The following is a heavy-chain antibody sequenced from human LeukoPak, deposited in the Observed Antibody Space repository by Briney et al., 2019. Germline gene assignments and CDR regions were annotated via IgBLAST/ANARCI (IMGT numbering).Heavy chain of an antibody. J-gene: IGHJ4*02. CDR1: GGSISSYY. Sequence: SETLSLTCTGSGGSISSYYWSWIRQPAGKGLEWIGRIYTSGSTNYNPSLKSRVTMSVDTSKNQFSLKLSSVTAADTAVYYCARVAHSSGWYYFDYWGQGTLVTVSS. V-gene: IGHV4-4*07. CDR2: IYTSGST. CDR3: ARVAHSSGWYYFDY. D-gene: IGHD6-19*01.